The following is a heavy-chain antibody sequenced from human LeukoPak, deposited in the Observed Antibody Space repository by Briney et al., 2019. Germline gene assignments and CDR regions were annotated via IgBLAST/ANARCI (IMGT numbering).Heavy chain of an antibody. Sequence: GGSLRLSCAASGFPFSTYAMNWVRQAPGKGLEWVSVITGSGGFTQYADPVKGRFTISRDNSKNTVYLQMNSLRVEDTALYYCVRSLDYWGQGTLVTVSS. CDR2: ITGSGGFT. CDR3: VRSLDY. V-gene: IGHV3-23*01. CDR1: GFPFSTYA. J-gene: IGHJ4*02.